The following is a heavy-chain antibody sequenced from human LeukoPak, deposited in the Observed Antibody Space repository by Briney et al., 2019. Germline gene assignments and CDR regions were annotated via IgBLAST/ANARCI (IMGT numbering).Heavy chain of an antibody. J-gene: IGHJ6*02. V-gene: IGHV1-69*13. CDR1: GGTFSSYA. CDR3: ASCSSTSCSGYYYYGMDV. D-gene: IGHD2-2*01. CDR2: IIPIFGTA. Sequence: ASVNVSCKASGGTFSSYAISWVRQAPGQGLEWMGGIIPIFGTANYAQKFQGRVTITADESTSTAYMELISLRSEDTAVYYCASCSSTSCSGYYYYGMDVWGQGATVTVSS.